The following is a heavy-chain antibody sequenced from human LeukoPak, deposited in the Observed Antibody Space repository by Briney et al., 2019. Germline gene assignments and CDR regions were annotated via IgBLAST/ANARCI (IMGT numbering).Heavy chain of an antibody. D-gene: IGHD6-13*01. J-gene: IGHJ4*02. CDR3: ASLALGSWFDC. Sequence: GGSLRLSCAASGFTFSSYSMNWVRQAPGKGLEWVSSISSRSSYIYYADSVKGRFTISRDNAKNSLYLQMNSLRAEDTAVYYCASLALGSWFDCWGQGTLVTVSS. CDR1: GFTFSSYS. V-gene: IGHV3-21*01. CDR2: ISSRSSYI.